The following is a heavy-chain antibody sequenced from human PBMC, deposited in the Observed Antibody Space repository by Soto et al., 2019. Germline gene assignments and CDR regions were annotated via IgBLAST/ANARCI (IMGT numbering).Heavy chain of an antibody. CDR2: INMDGSST. CDR3: ARDPKWLPRSYMDV. D-gene: IGHD5-12*01. J-gene: IGHJ6*03. V-gene: IGHV3-74*01. CDR1: GFTFSNYW. Sequence: GSLRLSCAASGFTFSNYWMHWVRQAAGKGLVWVSRINMDGSSTNYADSVKGRFTISRDNSKDTLYLQMGSLRAEDMAVYYCARDPKWLPRSYMDVWGKGTTVTVSS.